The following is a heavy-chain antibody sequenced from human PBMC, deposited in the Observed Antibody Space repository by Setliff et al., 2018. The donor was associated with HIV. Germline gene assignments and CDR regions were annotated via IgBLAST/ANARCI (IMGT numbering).Heavy chain of an antibody. CDR2: IYHSGST. CDR1: GGSVSSGSYY. Sequence: PSETLSLTCTVSGGSVSSGSYYWSWIRQPPGKGLEWIGSIYHSGSTYYNPSLKSRVTISVDTSKNQFSLNLSSVTAADAGVYYCARQFCTATSCSWPFDYWGQGTLVTVSS. CDR3: ARQFCTATSCSWPFDY. J-gene: IGHJ4*02. D-gene: IGHD2-2*01. V-gene: IGHV4-39*01.